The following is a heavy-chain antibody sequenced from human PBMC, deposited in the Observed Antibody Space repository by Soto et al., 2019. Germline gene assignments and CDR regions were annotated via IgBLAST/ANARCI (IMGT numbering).Heavy chain of an antibody. CDR3: AKGGYYSLFDI. V-gene: IGHV3-23*01. CDR1: GFPFSSYA. J-gene: IGHJ3*02. CDR2: ISGSGGRT. Sequence: LRLYCVASGFPFSSYAMSWVRQTPGKGLEWVSGISGSGGRTYYADSVKGRFTISRDNSNNTLSLQMHILRVEDTAVYFCAKGGYYSLFDIWGQGTVVTVSS. D-gene: IGHD3-16*01.